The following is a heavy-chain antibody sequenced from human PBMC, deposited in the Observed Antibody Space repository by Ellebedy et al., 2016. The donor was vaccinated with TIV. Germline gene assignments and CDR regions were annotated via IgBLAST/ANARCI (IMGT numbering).Heavy chain of an antibody. V-gene: IGHV4-39*07. CDR3: AREGDGYNPTLVGFDY. CDR1: GASISSGSYH. D-gene: IGHD5-24*01. J-gene: IGHJ4*02. CDR2: IYYSGST. Sequence: GSLRLXXSVSGASISSGSYHWGWIRQPPGKGLEWIGSIYYSGSTYYNPSLKSRVTISVDTSKNQFSLKLSSVTAADTAVYYCAREGDGYNPTLVGFDYWGQGTLVTVSS.